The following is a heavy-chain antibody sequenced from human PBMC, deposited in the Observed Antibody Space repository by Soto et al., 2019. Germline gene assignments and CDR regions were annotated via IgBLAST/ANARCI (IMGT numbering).Heavy chain of an antibody. V-gene: IGHV3-48*02. J-gene: IGHJ3*01. CDR1: EFTFSSYS. D-gene: IGHD3-3*01. CDR2: ISSSSSTI. CDR3: ARAWRSGAIFIDAFDS. Sequence: GGSPRLSCAAPEFTFSSYSMNWVRQAPGKGLEWVSYISSSSSTIYYADSVKGRFTISRDNAKNSLYLQMNSLRDEDTAVYYCARAWRSGAIFIDAFDSWGQGASVTVSS.